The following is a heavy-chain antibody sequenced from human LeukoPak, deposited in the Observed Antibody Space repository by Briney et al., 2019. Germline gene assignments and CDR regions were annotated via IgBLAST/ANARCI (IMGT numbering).Heavy chain of an antibody. D-gene: IGHD5-12*01. J-gene: IGHJ6*03. CDR2: INPNSGGT. CDR3: ARGRYMIVATNAGYYYYMDV. Sequence: ASVKVSCKASGYTFTGYYMHWVRQAPGQGLEWMGWINPNSGGTNYAQKFQGRVTMTRDTSISTAYMELSRLRSDDTAVYYCARGRYMIVATNAGYYYYMDVWGKGTTVTISS. V-gene: IGHV1-2*02. CDR1: GYTFTGYY.